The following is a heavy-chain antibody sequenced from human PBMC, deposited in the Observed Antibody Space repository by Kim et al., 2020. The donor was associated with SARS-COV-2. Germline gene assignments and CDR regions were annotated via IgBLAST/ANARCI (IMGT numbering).Heavy chain of an antibody. J-gene: IGHJ4*02. CDR3: TRDLTYSGYDYGY. CDR2: IRSKAYGGTT. Sequence: GGSLRLSCTASGFTFGDYAMSWFRQAPGKGLEWVGFIRSKAYGGTTEYAASVKGRFTISRDDSKSIAYLQMNSLKTEDTAVYYCTRDLTYSGYDYGYWGQGTLVTVSS. D-gene: IGHD5-12*01. V-gene: IGHV3-49*03. CDR1: GFTFGDYA.